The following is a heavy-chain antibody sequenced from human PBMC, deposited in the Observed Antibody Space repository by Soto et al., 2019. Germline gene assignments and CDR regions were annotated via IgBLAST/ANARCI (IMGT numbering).Heavy chain of an antibody. CDR3: ARSYSYGIYYYDY. D-gene: IGHD5-18*01. CDR2: INPNSGGT. J-gene: IGHJ4*02. Sequence: GASVKVSCKASGYTFTGYYMHWVRQAPGQGLEWMGWINPNSGGTNYAQKFQGWVTMTRDTSISTAYMELSRLRSDDTAVYYCARSYSYGIYYYDYLGQGTLVTVSS. CDR1: GYTFTGYY. V-gene: IGHV1-2*04.